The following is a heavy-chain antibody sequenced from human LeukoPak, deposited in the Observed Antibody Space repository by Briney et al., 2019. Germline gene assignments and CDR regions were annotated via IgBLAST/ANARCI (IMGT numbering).Heavy chain of an antibody. CDR3: ARMAYGDSTFDY. J-gene: IGHJ4*02. CDR2: IIPIFGTA. V-gene: IGHV1-69*05. CDR1: GGTFSSYA. D-gene: IGHD4-17*01. Sequence: ASVKVSCKASGGTFSSYAISWVRQAPGQGLEWMGGIIPIFGTANYAQKFQGRVTITTDESTSTAYMELSSLRSEDTAVYYCARMAYGDSTFDYWGQGTLVTVSS.